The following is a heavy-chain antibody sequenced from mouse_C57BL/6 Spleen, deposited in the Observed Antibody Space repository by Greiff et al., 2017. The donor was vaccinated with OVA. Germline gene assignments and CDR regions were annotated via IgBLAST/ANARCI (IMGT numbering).Heavy chain of an antibody. Sequence: QVQLQQSGAELVRPGASVTLSCKASGYTFTDYEMHWVKQTPVHGLEWIGAIDPETGGTAYNQKFKGKAILTADKSSSTAYMELRSLTSEDSAVYYCTRRYGNPGYFDYWGQGTTLTVSS. V-gene: IGHV1-15*01. J-gene: IGHJ2*01. CDR2: IDPETGGT. D-gene: IGHD2-10*02. CDR3: TRRYGNPGYFDY. CDR1: GYTFTDYE.